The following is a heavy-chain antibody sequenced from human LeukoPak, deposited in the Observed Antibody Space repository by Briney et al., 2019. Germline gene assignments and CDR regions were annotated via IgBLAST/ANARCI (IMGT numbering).Heavy chain of an antibody. V-gene: IGHV4-34*01. J-gene: IGHJ6*02. CDR3: ARPPYYGSGSYPYYYYGMDV. D-gene: IGHD3-10*01. Sequence: GSLRLSCAASGFTFSSYSMNWVRQPPGKGLEWIGEINHSGSTNYNPSLKSRVTISVDTSKNQFSLKLSSVTAADTAVYYCARPPYYGSGSYPYYYYGMDVWGQGTTVTVSS. CDR2: INHSGST. CDR1: GFTFSSYS.